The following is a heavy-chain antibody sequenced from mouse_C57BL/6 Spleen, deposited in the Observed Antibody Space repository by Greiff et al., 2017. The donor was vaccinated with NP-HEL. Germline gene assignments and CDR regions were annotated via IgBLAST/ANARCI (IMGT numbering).Heavy chain of an antibody. CDR2: IRNKANGYTT. V-gene: IGHV7-3*01. J-gene: IGHJ4*01. Sequence: EVMLVESGGGLVQPGGSLSLSCAASGFTFTDYYMSWVRQPPGKALEWLGFIRNKANGYTTEYSASVKGRFTISRDNSQSILYLQMNALRAEDSATYYCARYASYAMDYWGQGTSVTVSS. CDR3: ARYASYAMDY. CDR1: GFTFTDYY.